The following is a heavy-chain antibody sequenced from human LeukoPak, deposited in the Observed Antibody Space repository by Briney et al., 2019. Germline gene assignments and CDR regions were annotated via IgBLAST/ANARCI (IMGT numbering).Heavy chain of an antibody. J-gene: IGHJ6*02. V-gene: IGHV3-30-3*01. D-gene: IGHD1/OR15-1a*01. CDR2: ISYDGSNK. Sequence: PGGSLRLSCAASGFTFTSYAMHWIRQAPGKGLEWVAVISYDGSNKYYADSVKGRFTISRDNSKNTLYLQMNSLRAEDTAVYYCARATNYGMDVWGQGATVTVSS. CDR3: ARATNYGMDV. CDR1: GFTFTSYA.